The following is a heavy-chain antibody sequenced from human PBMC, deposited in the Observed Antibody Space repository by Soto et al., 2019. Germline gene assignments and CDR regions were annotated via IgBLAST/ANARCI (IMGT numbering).Heavy chain of an antibody. CDR3: AKDTYYHDTSGYYVFDY. V-gene: IGHV4-59*12. D-gene: IGHD3-22*01. J-gene: IGHJ4*02. CDR2: IYDSGST. CDR1: GGSISTYY. Sequence: PSETLSLTCTVSGGSISTYYWSWIRQPPGKGLEWIGYIYDSGSTNYNPSLKSRVTISVDTSKNQFSLKLTSVTAADTAVYYCAKDTYYHDTSGYYVFDYWGQGTLVTVSS.